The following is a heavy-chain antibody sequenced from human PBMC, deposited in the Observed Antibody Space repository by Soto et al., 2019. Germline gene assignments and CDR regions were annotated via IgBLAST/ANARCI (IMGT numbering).Heavy chain of an antibody. CDR3: ARDFITGTTNY. J-gene: IGHJ4*02. D-gene: IGHD1-20*01. Sequence: PSETLSLTCTVSGGSISSGGYYWSWIRQHPGKGLEWIGYIYYSGNTYYNPSLKSRVTISVYTSKNQFSLNLRSVTAADTAVYYCARDFITGTTNYWGQGTLVTVSS. CDR1: GGSISSGGYY. CDR2: IYYSGNT. V-gene: IGHV4-31*03.